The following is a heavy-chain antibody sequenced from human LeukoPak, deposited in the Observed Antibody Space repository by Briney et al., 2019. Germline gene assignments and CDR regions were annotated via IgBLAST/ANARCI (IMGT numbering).Heavy chain of an antibody. D-gene: IGHD6-6*01. CDR2: ISWNSGSI. J-gene: IGHJ6*03. V-gene: IGHV3-9*01. CDR1: GFTFDDYA. CDR3: AREQQLDYYYYYMDV. Sequence: GGSLRLSCAASGFTFDDYAMHWVRQAPGKGLEWVSGISWNSGSIGYADSVKGRFTISRDNAKNSLYLQMNSLRAEDTAVYYCAREQQLDYYYYYMDVWGKGTTVTVSS.